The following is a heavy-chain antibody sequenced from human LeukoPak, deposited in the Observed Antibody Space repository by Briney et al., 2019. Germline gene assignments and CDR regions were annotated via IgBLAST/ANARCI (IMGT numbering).Heavy chain of an antibody. V-gene: IGHV3-30*04. CDR2: ISYDGSNK. D-gene: IGHD3-22*01. J-gene: IGHJ4*02. Sequence: GVSLRLSCAASGFTFSSYAMHWVRQAPGKGLEWVAVISYDGSNKYYADSVKGRFTITRDNSKNTLYLQMNSLRAEATAVYYVRLPAGYYDSSGYYQDYWGQGTLVTVSS. CDR3: RLPAGYYDSSGYYQDY. CDR1: GFTFSSYA.